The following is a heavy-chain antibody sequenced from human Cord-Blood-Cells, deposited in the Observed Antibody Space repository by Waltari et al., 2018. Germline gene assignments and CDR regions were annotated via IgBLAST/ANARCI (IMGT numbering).Heavy chain of an antibody. D-gene: IGHD3-22*01. J-gene: IGHJ5*02. Sequence: QVQLQESGPGLVKPSETLSLTCTVPGGSISSSYWSWIRQPAGKGLEWIGRIYTSGSTNYNPSLKSRVTMSVDTSKNQFSLKLSSVTAADTAVYYCARVPDSSGYNWFDPWGQGTLVTVSS. V-gene: IGHV4-4*07. CDR3: ARVPDSSGYNWFDP. CDR1: GGSISSSY. CDR2: IYTSGST.